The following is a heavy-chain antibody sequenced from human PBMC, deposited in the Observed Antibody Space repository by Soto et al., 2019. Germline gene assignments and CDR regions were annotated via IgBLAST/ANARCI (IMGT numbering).Heavy chain of an antibody. Sequence: SVKVSCKASGGTFSSYAISWVRQAPGQGLEWMGGIIPIFGTANYAQRFQGRVTITADESTSTAYMELSSLRSEDTAVYYCACSAWGIAARPLSGTSYYFDYWGQGXLVTVSS. CDR2: IIPIFGTA. J-gene: IGHJ4*02. D-gene: IGHD6-6*01. CDR3: ACSAWGIAARPLSGTSYYFDY. CDR1: GGTFSSYA. V-gene: IGHV1-69*13.